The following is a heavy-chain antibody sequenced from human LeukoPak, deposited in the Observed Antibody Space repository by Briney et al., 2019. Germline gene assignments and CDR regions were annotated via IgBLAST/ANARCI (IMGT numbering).Heavy chain of an antibody. CDR3: ARGNHQQLWRV. D-gene: IGHD5-18*01. V-gene: IGHV1-3*01. J-gene: IGHJ4*02. CDR1: GYTFTSYA. Sequence: ASVKVSCKASGYTFTSYAMHWVRQAPGQRLEWMGWINAGNGNTKYSQKFQGRVTITRDTSTSTAYMELRSLRSDDTAVYYCARGNHQQLWRVWGQGTLVTVSS. CDR2: INAGNGNT.